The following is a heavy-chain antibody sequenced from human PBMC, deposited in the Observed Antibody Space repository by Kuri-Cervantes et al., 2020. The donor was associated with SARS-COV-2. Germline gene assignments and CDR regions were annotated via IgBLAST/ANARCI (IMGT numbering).Heavy chain of an antibody. CDR2: INPNSGGT. CDR3: ARQNWVGWLLSDDAFDI. V-gene: IGHV1-2*02. J-gene: IGHJ3*02. Sequence: ASVKVSCKASGYTFTGYYMHWVRQAPGQGLEWMGWINPNSGGTNYAQKFQGRVTMTRDTSISTAYMELSRLRSDDTAVYYCARQNWVGWLLSDDAFDIWGQGTMVTVSS. D-gene: IGHD3-3*01. CDR1: GYTFTGYY.